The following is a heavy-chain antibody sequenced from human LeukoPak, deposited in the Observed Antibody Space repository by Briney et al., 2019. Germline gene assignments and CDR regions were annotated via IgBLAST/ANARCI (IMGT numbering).Heavy chain of an antibody. V-gene: IGHV3-20*04. CDR3: ARDNSYYYYYMDV. CDR1: GFTFSSYS. J-gene: IGHJ6*03. CDR2: INWNGGST. D-gene: IGHD4-23*01. Sequence: PGGPLRLSCAASGFTFSSYSMNWVRQAPGKGLEWVSGINWNGGSTGYADSVKGRFTISRDNAKNSLYLQMNSLRAEDTALYYCARDNSYYYYYMDVWGKGTTVTVSS.